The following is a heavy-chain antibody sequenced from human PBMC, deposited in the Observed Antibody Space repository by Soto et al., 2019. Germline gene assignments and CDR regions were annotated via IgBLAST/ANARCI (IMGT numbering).Heavy chain of an antibody. CDR3: ARASRYCSGGSCHYFDY. CDR2: IYYSGST. J-gene: IGHJ4*02. V-gene: IGHV4-39*01. D-gene: IGHD2-15*01. Sequence: QLQLQESGPGLVKPSETLSLTCTVSGGSISSSSYYWGWIRQPPGKGLEWIGSIYYSGSTYYNPSRKSRLTISVDTSKHQFSLKLSSVTAADTAAYYCARASRYCSGGSCHYFDYWGQGTLVTVSS. CDR1: GGSISSSSYY.